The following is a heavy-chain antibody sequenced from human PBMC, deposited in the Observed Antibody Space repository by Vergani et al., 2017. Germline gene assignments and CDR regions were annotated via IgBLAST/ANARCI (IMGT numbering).Heavy chain of an antibody. Sequence: QVQLEESGPGLVKPSETLSLTCTVSGGSFNTYYWSWIRQSPGKGLDWIGYIYSTGSTNYNPSLNSRVTMSVDTSKNQFSLKLRSVTAADTAVDCCARVMYRDEASTGYRLEGMDIWGQGTTVTISS. CDR2: IYSTGST. V-gene: IGHV4-59*13. J-gene: IGHJ6*02. D-gene: IGHD3-9*01. CDR1: GGSFNTYY. CDR3: ARVMYRDEASTGYRLEGMDI.